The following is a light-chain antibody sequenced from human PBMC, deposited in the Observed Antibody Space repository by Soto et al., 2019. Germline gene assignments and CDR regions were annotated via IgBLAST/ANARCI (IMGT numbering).Light chain of an antibody. CDR3: SSYTNSSTWV. CDR1: SSDVGGYNY. Sequence: QSVLTQPASVSGSPGQSITISCTGTSSDVGGYNYVSWYQQHPGKAPKLIIYEVSNRPSGVSNRFSGSKSGNTASLTISGLQAEYEADYYCSSYTNSSTWVFGGGPKLTVL. CDR2: EVS. V-gene: IGLV2-14*01. J-gene: IGLJ3*02.